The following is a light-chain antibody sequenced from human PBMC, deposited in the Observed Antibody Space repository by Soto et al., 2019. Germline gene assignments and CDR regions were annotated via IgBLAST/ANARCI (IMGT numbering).Light chain of an antibody. J-gene: IGKJ4*01. Sequence: DMEMTQSPSSLSASVGDRVTITCRASQSISNYLNLYHHKPGKVPKLLISAASSLQSGVPTRFSGSGSVTDFTLTIHSLQPEDFDTYYCLQSYGTPLTFGGGTKIEIK. V-gene: IGKV1-39*01. CDR3: LQSYGTPLT. CDR1: QSISNY. CDR2: AAS.